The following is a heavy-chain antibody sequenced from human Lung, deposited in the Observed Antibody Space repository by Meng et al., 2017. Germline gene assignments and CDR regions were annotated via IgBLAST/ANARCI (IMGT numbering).Heavy chain of an antibody. CDR2: INTNTGNP. V-gene: IGHV7-4-1*02. CDR1: GYTFTSYA. D-gene: IGHD6-6*01. Sequence: QVQLVQSGSELKNLGASVRVSCKASGYTFTSYAMNWVRQAPGQGLEWMGWINTNTGNPTYAQGCTGRFVFSLDTSVSTAYLQITSLKAEDTGVYYCARRVGSTSPGDGFDIWGQGTMVTVSS. CDR3: ARRVGSTSPGDGFDI. J-gene: IGHJ3*02.